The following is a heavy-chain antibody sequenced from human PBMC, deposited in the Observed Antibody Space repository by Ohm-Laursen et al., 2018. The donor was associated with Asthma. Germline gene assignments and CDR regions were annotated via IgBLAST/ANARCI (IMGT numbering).Heavy chain of an antibody. V-gene: IGHV3-33*08. J-gene: IGHJ4*02. CDR2: IWYDGSNK. D-gene: IGHD2-15*01. CDR3: ARGYCSGGSCYSPLDY. Sequence: SLRLSCSASGFTFSSYAMHWVRQAPGKGLEWVAVIWYDGSNKYYADSVKGRFTISRDNSKNTLYLQMNSLRAEDTAVYYCARGYCSGGSCYSPLDYWGQGTLVTVSS. CDR1: GFTFSSYA.